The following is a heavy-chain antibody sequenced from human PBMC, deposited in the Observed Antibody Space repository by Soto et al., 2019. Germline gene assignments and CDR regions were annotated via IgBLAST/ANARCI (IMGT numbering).Heavy chain of an antibody. CDR1: GGSISSYY. V-gene: IGHV4-59*08. Sequence: QVQLQESGPGLVKPSETLSLTYTVSGGSISSYYWSWIRQPPGKGLEWIGYIYYSGSTNYNPSLKSRVTISVDTSKNQFSLKLSSVTAADTAVYYCARHGPQKYSSSWYYFDYWGQGTLVTVSS. D-gene: IGHD6-13*01. CDR3: ARHGPQKYSSSWYYFDY. J-gene: IGHJ4*02. CDR2: IYYSGST.